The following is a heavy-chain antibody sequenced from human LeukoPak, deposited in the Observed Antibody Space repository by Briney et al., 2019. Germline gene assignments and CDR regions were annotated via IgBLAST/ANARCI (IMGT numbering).Heavy chain of an antibody. V-gene: IGHV3-23*01. Sequence: SGGSLRLSCAASGFTFSSYAMSWVRQAPGKGLEWVSAISGSGGSTYYADSVKGRFTISRDNSKNTLYLQMNSLRAEDTAVYYCAKSLGWVVPAATFYYYGMDVWGQGTTVTVSS. CDR2: ISGSGGST. CDR1: GFTFSSYA. J-gene: IGHJ6*02. D-gene: IGHD2-2*01. CDR3: AKSLGWVVPAATFYYYGMDV.